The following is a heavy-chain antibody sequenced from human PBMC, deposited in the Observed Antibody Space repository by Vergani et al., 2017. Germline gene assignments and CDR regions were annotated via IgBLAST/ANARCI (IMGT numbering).Heavy chain of an antibody. V-gene: IGHV1-24*01. D-gene: IGHD1-14*01. CDR3: ATDQEPARLGGHYDYGGMDV. Sequence: QVQLVQSGAEVKKPGASVKVSCKVSGYTLTELSMHWVRQAPGKGLEWMGGFDTEDGETIYAQKFQGRVTMTEDTSTDTAYMELSSLRSADTAVYYCATDQEPARLGGHYDYGGMDVWGQGTTVTVS. J-gene: IGHJ6*02. CDR1: GYTLTELS. CDR2: FDTEDGET.